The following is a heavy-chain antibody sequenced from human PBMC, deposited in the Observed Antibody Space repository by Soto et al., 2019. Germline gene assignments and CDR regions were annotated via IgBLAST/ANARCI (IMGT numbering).Heavy chain of an antibody. CDR2: ISYDGSNK. CDR1: GFTFSSDS. V-gene: IGHV3-30*18. Sequence: GSLTVYAPASGFTFSSDSLNWVRQARGKGLELVAVISYDGSNKYYADSVKGRFTISRDNSKNTLYLQRNSLRAEDSAVYYCAKDWCSGGTCDFFDYWCQGT. J-gene: IGHJ4*02. D-gene: IGHD2-15*01. CDR3: AKDWCSGGTCDFFDY.